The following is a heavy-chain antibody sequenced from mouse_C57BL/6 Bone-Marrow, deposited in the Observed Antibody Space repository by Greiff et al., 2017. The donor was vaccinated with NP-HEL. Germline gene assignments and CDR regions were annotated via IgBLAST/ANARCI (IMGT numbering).Heavy chain of an antibody. CDR3: ARAGRKGYSNYVDYAMDY. CDR2: ISYDGSN. Sequence: VQLKESGPGLVKPSQSLSLTCSVTGYSITSGYYWNWIRQFPGNKLEWMGYISYDGSNNYNPSLKNRISITRDTSKNQFFLKLNSVTTEDTATYYCARAGRKGYSNYVDYAMDYWGQGTSVTVSS. J-gene: IGHJ4*01. CDR1: GYSITSGYY. D-gene: IGHD2-5*01. V-gene: IGHV3-6*01.